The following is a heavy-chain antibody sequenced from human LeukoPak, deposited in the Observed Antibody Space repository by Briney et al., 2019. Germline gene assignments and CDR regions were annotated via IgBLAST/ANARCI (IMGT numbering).Heavy chain of an antibody. J-gene: IGHJ4*02. CDR1: GGSFSSHY. CDR2: INYRGST. V-gene: IGHV4-34*01. Sequence: SETLSLTCAVSGGSFSSHYWSWFRQPPGKGVEWIGEINYRGSTNYNLSPSLKSRVSISVDTSRNQFSLRLTSVTAADTAVYYCARGGGSGWYVDYWGQGALVIVSS. D-gene: IGHD6-19*01. CDR3: ARGGGSGWYVDY.